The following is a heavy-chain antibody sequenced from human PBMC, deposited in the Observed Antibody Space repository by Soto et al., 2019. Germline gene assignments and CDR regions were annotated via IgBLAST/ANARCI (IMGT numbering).Heavy chain of an antibody. V-gene: IGHV1-2*02. CDR2: INPNGGGT. J-gene: IGHJ6*03. D-gene: IGHD5-12*01. CDR1: GDSFNDYY. Sequence: VQLVQSGAEVKKPGASVKVSRKTSGDSFNDYYIHWVRQAPGQGLEWMGWINPNGGGTKYAQRFQGRVTVTRDTSIRTVYMELSSLRSDDTAVYYCARESGGATATLDYYYFYMDVWGKGTTVTVSS. CDR3: ARESGGATATLDYYYFYMDV.